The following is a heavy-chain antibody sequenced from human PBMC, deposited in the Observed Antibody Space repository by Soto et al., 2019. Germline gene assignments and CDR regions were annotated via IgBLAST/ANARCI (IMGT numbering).Heavy chain of an antibody. CDR1: GGSISSYY. CDR3: ATIAGITGTTGDAFDI. V-gene: IGHV4-59*01. CDR2: IYYSGST. Sequence: SETLSLTCTVSGGSISSYYWSWIRQPPGKGLEWIGYIYYSGSTNYNPSLKSRVTISVDTSKNQFSLKLSSVTAADTAVYYCATIAGITGTTGDAFDIWGQGTMVTVSS. J-gene: IGHJ3*02. D-gene: IGHD1-7*01.